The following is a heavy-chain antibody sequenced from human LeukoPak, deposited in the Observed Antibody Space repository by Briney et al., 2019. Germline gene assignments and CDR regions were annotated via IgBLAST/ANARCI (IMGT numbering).Heavy chain of an antibody. CDR2: IYYSGST. CDR1: GGSISSSSYY. D-gene: IGHD3-22*01. V-gene: IGHV4-39*07. CDR3: ARVDYYDSSGYLGNYYYYYMDV. J-gene: IGHJ6*03. Sequence: SETLSLTCTVSGGSISSSSYYWGWIRQPPGKGLEWIGSIYYSGSTFYNPSLKSRVTISVDTSKNQFSLKLSSVTAADTAVHYCARVDYYDSSGYLGNYYYYYMDVWRKGTTVTVSS.